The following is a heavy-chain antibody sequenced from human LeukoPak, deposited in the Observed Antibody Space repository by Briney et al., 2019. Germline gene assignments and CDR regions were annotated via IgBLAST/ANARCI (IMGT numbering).Heavy chain of an antibody. Sequence: GGSLRLSCAASGFPFSSCEMNWVPQAPGTGLEGVSYISSSGSTIYYADSVKGRFTTARDNAKNSLYLLRNSMTAETAVFYYWARDLTMGASDNWGQGTLVTVSS. D-gene: IGHD3-10*01. CDR1: GFPFSSCE. V-gene: IGHV3-48*03. CDR2: ISSSGSTI. CDR3: ARDLTMGASDN. J-gene: IGHJ3*02.